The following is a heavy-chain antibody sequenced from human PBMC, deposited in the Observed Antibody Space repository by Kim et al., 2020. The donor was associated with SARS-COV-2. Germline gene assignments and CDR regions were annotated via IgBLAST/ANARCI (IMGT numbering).Heavy chain of an antibody. Sequence: GESLKISCKGSGYSFTSYWISWVRQMPGKGLEWMGRIDPSDSYTNYSPSFQGHVTISADKSISTAYLQWSSLKASDTAMYYCARYYYDSSGYYLYYFDYWGQGTLVTVSS. CDR3: ARYYYDSSGYYLYYFDY. J-gene: IGHJ4*02. CDR2: IDPSDSYT. D-gene: IGHD3-22*01. V-gene: IGHV5-10-1*01. CDR1: GYSFTSYW.